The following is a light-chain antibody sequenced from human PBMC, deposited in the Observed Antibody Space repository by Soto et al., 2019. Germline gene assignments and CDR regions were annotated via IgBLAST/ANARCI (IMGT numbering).Light chain of an antibody. CDR3: QNYNSGPRT. CDR2: TTS. J-gene: IGKJ1*01. CDR1: QAINIY. V-gene: IGKV1-27*01. Sequence: DIQMTQSPSSLSASVGDRVTITCRASQAINIYLAWYQHKPGKVPELLIYTTSTLQSGVPSRFSGSGSGTDFTLTISSLHPADVGTYYCQNYNSGPRTFGQGTKVEIK.